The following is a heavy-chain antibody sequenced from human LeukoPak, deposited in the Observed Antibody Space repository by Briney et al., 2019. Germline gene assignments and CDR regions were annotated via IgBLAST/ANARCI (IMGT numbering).Heavy chain of an antibody. D-gene: IGHD5-18*01. CDR1: GFTFSSYS. J-gene: IGHJ3*02. CDR3: ARGEWIQLWSGGIGSAFDI. CDR2: ISSSSSYI. Sequence: GGSLRLSCAASGFTFSSYSMNWVRQAPGKGLEWVSSISSSSSYIYYADSVKGRFTISRDNAKNSLYLQMNSLRAEDTAVYYCARGEWIQLWSGGIGSAFDIWGQGTMVTVSS. V-gene: IGHV3-21*01.